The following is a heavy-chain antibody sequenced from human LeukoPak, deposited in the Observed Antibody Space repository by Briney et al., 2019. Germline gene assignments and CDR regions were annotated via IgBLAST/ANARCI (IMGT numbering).Heavy chain of an antibody. V-gene: IGHV3-11*01. CDR2: ISSSGSTI. CDR3: ARGASSGWYVRSTENWFDP. CDR1: GFTFSDYY. D-gene: IGHD6-19*01. J-gene: IGHJ5*02. Sequence: GGSLRLSCAASGFTFSDYYMSWIRQAPGKGLEWVSYISSSGSTIYYADSVKGRFTISRDNARNSLYLQMNSPRAEDTAVYYCARGASSGWYVRSTENWFDPWGQGTLVTVSS.